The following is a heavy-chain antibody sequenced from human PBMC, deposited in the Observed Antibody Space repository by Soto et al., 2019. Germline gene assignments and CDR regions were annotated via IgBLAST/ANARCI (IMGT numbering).Heavy chain of an antibody. CDR3: ARGQDEDIVVVPAADYYYGMDV. V-gene: IGHV4-34*01. CDR1: GGSFSGYY. J-gene: IGHJ6*02. Sequence: QVQLQQWGAGLLKPSETLSLTCAVYGGSFSGYYWSWIRQPPGKGLEWIGEINHSGSTNYNPSLKXXXTTSVDTSKNXXSXKXXSVTAADTAVYYCARGQDEDIVVVPAADYYYGMDVWGQGTTVTVSS. D-gene: IGHD2-2*01. CDR2: INHSGST.